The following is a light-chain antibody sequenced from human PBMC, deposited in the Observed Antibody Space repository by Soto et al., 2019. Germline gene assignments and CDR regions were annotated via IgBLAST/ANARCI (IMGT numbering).Light chain of an antibody. V-gene: IGKV3-15*01. CDR3: QQYTKWPLT. J-gene: IGKJ4*01. Sequence: EIVLTQSPATLSVSPGERATLSCRASQSVSSNLAWYQQKPGQAPRLLIVGASTRATGVPASFSGSGSGTDFTLAISSLQSEDFAVYYCQQYTKWPLTFGGGTKVEIK. CDR2: GAS. CDR1: QSVSSN.